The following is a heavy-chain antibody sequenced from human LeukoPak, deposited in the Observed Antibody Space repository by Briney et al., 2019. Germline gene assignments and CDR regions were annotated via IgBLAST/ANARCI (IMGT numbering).Heavy chain of an antibody. CDR2: INLNSGGT. Sequence: ASVKVSCKASGYTFAGYYMHWVRQAPGQGLEWMGWINLNSGGTNYAQKFQGWVTMTRDTSISTAYMELSRLRSDDTAVYYCARDAGGYDILTGYFDLWGRGTLVTVSS. V-gene: IGHV1-2*04. D-gene: IGHD3-9*01. CDR3: ARDAGGYDILTGYFDL. J-gene: IGHJ2*01. CDR1: GYTFAGYY.